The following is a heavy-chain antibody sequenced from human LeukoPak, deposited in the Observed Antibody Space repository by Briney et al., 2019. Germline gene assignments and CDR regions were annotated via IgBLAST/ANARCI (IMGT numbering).Heavy chain of an antibody. J-gene: IGHJ4*02. D-gene: IGHD3-22*01. V-gene: IGHV3-23*01. CDR3: AKWIAYYDSSGVNGGFDY. CDR1: GFTFSSHG. CDR2: ISGSGGST. Sequence: GGSLRLSCAASGFTFSSHGMSWVRQAPGKGLEWVSTISGSGGSTYYADSVKGRFTISRDNSKNTLYLQMHSLRAEDTAVYYCAKWIAYYDSSGVNGGFDYWGQGTLVTVSS.